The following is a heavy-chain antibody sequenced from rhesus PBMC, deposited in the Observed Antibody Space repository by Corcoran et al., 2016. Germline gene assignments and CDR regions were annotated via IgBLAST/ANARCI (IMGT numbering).Heavy chain of an antibody. CDR2: IPYSGST. Sequence: QVQLQESGPGLVKPSETLSLTCAVSGGSISSGYYYWSWIRQPPGKGLEWIGYIPYSGSTSYNPSRKSRVTIARETSKNHVSLKLSAVTDADTAVYYCARDFESRFDYWGQGVLVTVSS. CDR3: ARDFESRFDY. V-gene: IGHV4-122*02. CDR1: GGSISSGYYY. J-gene: IGHJ4*01.